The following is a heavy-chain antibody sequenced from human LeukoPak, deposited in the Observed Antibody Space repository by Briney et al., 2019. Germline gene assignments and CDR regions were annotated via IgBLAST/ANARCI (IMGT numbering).Heavy chain of an antibody. CDR2: IIPIFGAA. D-gene: IGHD5-12*01. CDR3: ARYRVGYEEGQYYMDV. J-gene: IGHJ6*03. V-gene: IGHV1-69*01. Sequence: SVKVSCKASGGTFSSYAISWVRQAPGQGLEWMGGIIPIFGAANYAQKFQGRVTITADESTSTAYMELSSLRSEDTAVYYCARYRVGYEEGQYYMDVWGKGTTVTVSS. CDR1: GGTFSSYA.